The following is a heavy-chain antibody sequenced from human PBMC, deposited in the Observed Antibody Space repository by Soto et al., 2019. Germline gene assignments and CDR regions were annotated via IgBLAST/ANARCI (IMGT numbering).Heavy chain of an antibody. Sequence: QVQLVESGGGVVQPGRSLRLSCAASGFTFSSYGMHWVRQAPGKGLEWVAVIWYDGSNKYYADSVKGRFTISRDNSKNTLYLQINSLRAEDTAVYYCARDHEYSSSFAGMDVWGQGTTVTVSS. D-gene: IGHD6-6*01. J-gene: IGHJ6*02. V-gene: IGHV3-33*01. CDR3: ARDHEYSSSFAGMDV. CDR2: IWYDGSNK. CDR1: GFTFSSYG.